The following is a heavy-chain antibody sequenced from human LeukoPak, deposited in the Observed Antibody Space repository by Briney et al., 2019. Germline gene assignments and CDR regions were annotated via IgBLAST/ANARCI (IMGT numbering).Heavy chain of an antibody. CDR3: TRKGGDTAIPDAFDT. Sequence: GGSLRLSRTSSEFTFGDYAMSWFRQAPGKGLEWVGFIRSKAYGGTIEYAASVKGRFTIARDDSKSIAYLQMNSLKTEDTAVYYCTRKGGDTAIPDAFDTWGQGTMVTVSS. V-gene: IGHV3-49*03. CDR1: EFTFGDYA. CDR2: IRSKAYGGTI. J-gene: IGHJ3*02. D-gene: IGHD5-18*01.